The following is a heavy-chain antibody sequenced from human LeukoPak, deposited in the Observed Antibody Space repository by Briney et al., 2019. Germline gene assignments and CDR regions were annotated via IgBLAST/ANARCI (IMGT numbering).Heavy chain of an antibody. CDR2: ISSSSTI. CDR3: ARDDAMIVAV. V-gene: IGHV3-48*02. CDR1: GFTFSSYS. D-gene: IGHD3-22*01. J-gene: IGHJ4*02. Sequence: GGSLRLSCAASGFTFSSYSMNWVRQAPGKGLEWVSYISSSSTIYYADSVKGRFTISRDNAKNSLYLQMNSLRDEDTAVYYCARDDAMIVAVWGQGTLVTVSS.